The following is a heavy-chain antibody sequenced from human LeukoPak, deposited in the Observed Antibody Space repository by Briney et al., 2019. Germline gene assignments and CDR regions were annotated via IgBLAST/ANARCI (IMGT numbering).Heavy chain of an antibody. J-gene: IGHJ4*02. V-gene: IGHV3-48*03. CDR1: GFTFSSYE. Sequence: GGSLRLSCAASGFTFSSYEMNWVRQAPGKGLEWVSYISSGGTTLYYADSVKGRFTISRDNSKNTLYLQTSSLGVDDTAVYYCARASTTVPNLLDYWGQGALVSVSS. CDR2: ISSGGTTL. CDR3: ARASTTVPNLLDY. D-gene: IGHD4-17*01.